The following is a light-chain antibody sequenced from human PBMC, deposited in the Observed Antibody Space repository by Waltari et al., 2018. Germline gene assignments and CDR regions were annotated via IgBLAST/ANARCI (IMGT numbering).Light chain of an antibody. J-gene: IGLJ2*01. Sequence: QSVLTQPPSVSGAPGQRVTISCTGSSSNIGAGFDVPWYQQLPGTAPKLLIYRNNNRPSGVPDRFSGSKSGTSASLAITGLQAEDEADYYCQSYDSNLVLFGGGTKLTVL. CDR3: QSYDSNLVL. CDR1: SSNIGAGFD. CDR2: RNN. V-gene: IGLV1-40*01.